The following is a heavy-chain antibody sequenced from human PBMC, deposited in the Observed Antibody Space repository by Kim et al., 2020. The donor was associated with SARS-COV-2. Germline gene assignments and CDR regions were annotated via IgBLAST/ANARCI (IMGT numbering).Heavy chain of an antibody. CDR3: ARGVGDGSGSYYNV. V-gene: IGHV4-31*03. CDR1: GGSISSGGYY. D-gene: IGHD3-10*01. J-gene: IGHJ4*02. Sequence: SETLSLTCTVSGGSISSGGYYWSWIRQHPGKGLEWIGYIYYSGSTYYNPSLKSRVTISVDTSKNQFSLKLSSVTAADTAVYYCARGVGDGSGSYYNVWGQGTLVTVSS. CDR2: IYYSGST.